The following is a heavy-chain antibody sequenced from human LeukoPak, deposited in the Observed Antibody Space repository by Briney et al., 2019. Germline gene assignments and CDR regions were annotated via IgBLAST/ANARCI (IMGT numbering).Heavy chain of an antibody. CDR1: GYTFTGYY. Sequence: ASVKVSCKASGYTFTGYYMHWVRQAPGQGLEWMGWINPNSGGTNYAQKFQGRVTMTRGTSISTAYMELGRLRSDDTAVYYCARVVLSTVAGPTRAYNWFDPWGQGTLVTVSS. J-gene: IGHJ5*02. V-gene: IGHV1-2*02. CDR3: ARVVLSTVAGPTRAYNWFDP. D-gene: IGHD6-19*01. CDR2: INPNSGGT.